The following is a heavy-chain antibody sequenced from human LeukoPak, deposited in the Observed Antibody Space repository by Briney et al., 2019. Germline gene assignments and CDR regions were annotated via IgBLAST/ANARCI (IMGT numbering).Heavy chain of an antibody. Sequence: PSETLSLTCTVSRDQISNDYWRWIRQSPGKGLEWIGYIYYSGSTYYNPSLKSRVTISVDTSKNQFSLKLTSVNAADTAVYYCARGCYSPHHWGQGTLVTVSS. CDR1: RDQISNDY. D-gene: IGHD4-11*01. V-gene: IGHV4-59*01. CDR3: ARGCYSPHH. J-gene: IGHJ5*02. CDR2: IYYSGST.